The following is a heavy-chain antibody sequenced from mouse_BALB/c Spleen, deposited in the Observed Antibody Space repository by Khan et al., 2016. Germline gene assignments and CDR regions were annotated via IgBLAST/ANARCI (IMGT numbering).Heavy chain of an antibody. CDR1: GYTFSNYW. CDR2: ILPGNANS. V-gene: IGHV1-9*01. J-gene: IGHJ4*01. Sequence: VQLQESGAELMKPGASVKISCKATGYTFSNYWIEWVKQRPGHGLEWIGDILPGNANSNYNENLKGKATLTADTSSNTAYMQLSSLTSADSAVYYCARAWYSMDYWGQGTSVTVSS. CDR3: ARAWYSMDY.